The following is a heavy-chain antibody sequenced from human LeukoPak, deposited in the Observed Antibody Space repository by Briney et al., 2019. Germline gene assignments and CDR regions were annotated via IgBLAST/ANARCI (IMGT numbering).Heavy chain of an antibody. CDR1: GFTFSSYA. Sequence: GGSLRLSCAASGFTFSSYAMSWVRQAPGKGLEWVCTVTNSGGSTYHADSVRGRFTISRDNSKNTLYLQMNSLRAEDTAVYYCARDYDGSGYVWGQGTLVTVSS. D-gene: IGHD3-22*01. CDR2: VTNSGGST. V-gene: IGHV3-23*01. CDR3: ARDYDGSGYV. J-gene: IGHJ4*02.